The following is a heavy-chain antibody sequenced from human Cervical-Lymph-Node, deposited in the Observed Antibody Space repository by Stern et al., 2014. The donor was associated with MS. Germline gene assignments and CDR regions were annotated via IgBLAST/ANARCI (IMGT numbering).Heavy chain of an antibody. V-gene: IGHV1-69*01. D-gene: IGHD1-14*01. Sequence: VQLVESGAEVTKPGSSVQVSCKASGGTFSSYAFTWVRQAPGQGLEWLGGIIPISGKSSHAQKFEGRVNLIADESTSTAYMELSSLRSEDAAVYYCAISYTAWDNPMHFYGMDVWGQGTTVTVSS. CDR2: IIPISGKS. J-gene: IGHJ6*02. CDR3: AISYTAWDNPMHFYGMDV. CDR1: GGTFSSYA.